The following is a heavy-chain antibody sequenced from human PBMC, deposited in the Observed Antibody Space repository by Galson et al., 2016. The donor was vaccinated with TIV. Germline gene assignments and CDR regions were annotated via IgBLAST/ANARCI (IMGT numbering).Heavy chain of an antibody. D-gene: IGHD2-15*01. V-gene: IGHV3-33*01. CDR2: IWYDGSIK. Sequence: LRLSCAASGLMLSKYGVQWVRQAPGKGLEWVAMIWYDGSIKNYEDSVKGRFIISRDNSKNSVYLEMNSMRVEDTAVYYCARCAGKYYSDSSHYHDSWGQGTLVTVSS. J-gene: IGHJ4*02. CDR1: GLMLSKYG. CDR3: ARCAGKYYSDSSHYHDS.